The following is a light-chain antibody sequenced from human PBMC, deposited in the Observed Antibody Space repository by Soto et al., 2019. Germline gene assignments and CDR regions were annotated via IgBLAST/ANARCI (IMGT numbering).Light chain of an antibody. CDR2: GAS. CDR3: QQYNNWT. CDR1: QSVSSN. Sequence: EIVMTQSPATLSVSPGERATLSCRASQSVSSNLAWYQQKPGQTPRLLIYGASTRAIAIPDRFSGSGSGTEFTLTFSSLQSEDFAVYYCQQYNNWTFGRGTKLEIK. V-gene: IGKV3-15*01. J-gene: IGKJ1*01.